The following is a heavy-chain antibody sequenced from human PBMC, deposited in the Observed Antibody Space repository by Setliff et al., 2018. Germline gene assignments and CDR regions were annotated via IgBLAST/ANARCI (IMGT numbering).Heavy chain of an antibody. D-gene: IGHD4-4*01. Sequence: PGGSLRLSCAASGITFKNAWMTWVRQAPGKGPEWVGRIKSSREGATSDYGAPAKGRFTISRDDSKNMIYLQMNNLKSDDTGFYYCTTGPRDSRNYMTWLDSWGQGTLVTVSS. CDR2: IKSSREGATS. CDR3: TTGPRDSRNYMTWLDS. V-gene: IGHV3-15*01. CDR1: GITFKNAW. J-gene: IGHJ5*01.